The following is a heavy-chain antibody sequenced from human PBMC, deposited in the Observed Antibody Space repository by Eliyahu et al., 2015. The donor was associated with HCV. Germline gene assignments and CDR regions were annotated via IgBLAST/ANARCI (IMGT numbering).Heavy chain of an antibody. CDR1: GFSLSSSGVA. CDR3: AHRTSGTFDS. CDR2: IYGNDNE. V-gene: IGHV2-5*01. J-gene: IGHJ4*02. D-gene: IGHD3-10*01. Sequence: QVTLKESGPTLVRPTQTLTLTCXFXGFSLSSSGVAVGWIRQXPGKALEWLALIYGNDNERYSPSLKSRLTITKDTSKNQVVLTMTNMDPVDTATYYCAHRTSGTFDSWGQGTLVTVSS.